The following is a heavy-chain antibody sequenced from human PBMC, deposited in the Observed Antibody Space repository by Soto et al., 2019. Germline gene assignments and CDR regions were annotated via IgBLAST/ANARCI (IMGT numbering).Heavy chain of an antibody. Sequence: GGSLRLSCAASGFIVSSNYMSWVRQAPGKGLEWVSVIYSGGSTYYADSVKGRFTISRDNSKNTLYLQMNSLRAEDTAVYYCARVGEYCTNGVCYQGMDVWGQGTTVTVSS. V-gene: IGHV3-53*01. D-gene: IGHD2-8*01. CDR1: GFIVSSNY. CDR3: ARVGEYCTNGVCYQGMDV. J-gene: IGHJ6*02. CDR2: IYSGGST.